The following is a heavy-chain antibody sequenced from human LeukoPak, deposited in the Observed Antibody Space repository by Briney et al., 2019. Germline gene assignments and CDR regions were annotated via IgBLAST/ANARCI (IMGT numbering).Heavy chain of an antibody. CDR2: ISSSSYI. V-gene: IGHV3-21*01. D-gene: IGHD5-18*01. CDR1: GFTFSSYS. CDR3: AREPPRYSYGSYYFDY. J-gene: IGHJ4*02. Sequence: GGSLRLSCAASGFTFSSYSMNWVRQAPGKGLEWVSSISSSSYIYYADSAKGRFTISRDNAKNSLYLQMNSLRAEDTAVYYCAREPPRYSYGSYYFDYWGQGTLVTVSS.